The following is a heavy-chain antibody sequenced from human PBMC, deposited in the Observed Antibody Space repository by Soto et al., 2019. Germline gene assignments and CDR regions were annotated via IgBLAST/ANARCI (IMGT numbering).Heavy chain of an antibody. D-gene: IGHD1-1*01. CDR3: ARAGLTTLELATTF. V-gene: IGHV1-2*02. CDR1: GYTFTGYY. Sequence: ASVKVSCKTSGYTFTGYYMHWMRQAPGQGLEWMGWINANSGGTKYAQKFQGRVTMTRDTSIRTAYMDLSRLTSDDTAMYYCARAGLTTLELATTFWGQGTLVTVSS. J-gene: IGHJ4*02. CDR2: INANSGGT.